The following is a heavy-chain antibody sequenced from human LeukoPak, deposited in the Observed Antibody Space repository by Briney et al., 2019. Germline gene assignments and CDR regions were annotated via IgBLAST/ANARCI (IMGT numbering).Heavy chain of an antibody. J-gene: IGHJ6*03. CDR1: GGSFSGYY. CDR3: ARARYSSGWDYHYYMDV. D-gene: IGHD6-19*01. V-gene: IGHV4-34*01. Sequence: SETLSLTCAVYGGSFSGYYWSWIRQPPGKGLEWIGEINHSGSTNYNPSLKSRVTISVDTSKNQFSLKLSSVTAADTAVYYCARARYSSGWDYHYYMDVWGKGTTVTVSS. CDR2: INHSGST.